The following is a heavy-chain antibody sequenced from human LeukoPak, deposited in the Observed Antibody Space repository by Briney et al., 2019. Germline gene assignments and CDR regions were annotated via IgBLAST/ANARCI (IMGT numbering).Heavy chain of an antibody. J-gene: IGHJ4*02. Sequence: GGSLRLSCAASGFTFSSYSMNWVRQAPGKGLEWVAFIRYDGSYQDYADSVKGRFLISRDNSKNTLYLQMNSLRAEDTAVYYCAKIADCSSTNCLYYFDYWGQGTLVTVSS. CDR2: IRYDGSYQ. CDR1: GFTFSSYS. CDR3: AKIADCSSTNCLYYFDY. D-gene: IGHD2-2*01. V-gene: IGHV3-30*02.